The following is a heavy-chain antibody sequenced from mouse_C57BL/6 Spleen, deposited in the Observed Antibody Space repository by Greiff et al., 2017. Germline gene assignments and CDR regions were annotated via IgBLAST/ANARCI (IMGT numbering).Heavy chain of an antibody. CDR3: TRSWRLYGGYFDV. CDR1: GYTFTDYE. J-gene: IGHJ1*03. CDR2: IDPETGGT. Sequence: VQLQQSGAELVRPGASVTLSCKASGYTFTDYEMHWVKQTPVHGLEWIGAIDPETGGTAYNQKFKGKAILTADKSSSTAYMELRSLTSEDSAVYYCTRSWRLYGGYFDVWGTGTTVTVSS. D-gene: IGHD1-1*01. V-gene: IGHV1-15*01.